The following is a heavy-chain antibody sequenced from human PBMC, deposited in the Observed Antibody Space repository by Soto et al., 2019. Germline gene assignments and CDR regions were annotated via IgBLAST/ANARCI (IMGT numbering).Heavy chain of an antibody. V-gene: IGHV3-23*01. CDR2: ISGSGGST. CDR3: AKVHLGYCSGGSCRGGNHYYYGMDV. Sequence: GGSLRLSCAASGFTFSSYAMSWVRQAPGKGLEWVSAISGSGGSTYYADSVKGRFTISRDNSKNTLYLQMNSLGAEDTAVYYCAKVHLGYCSGGSCRGGNHYYYGMDVWGQGTTVTVSS. D-gene: IGHD2-15*01. CDR1: GFTFSSYA. J-gene: IGHJ6*02.